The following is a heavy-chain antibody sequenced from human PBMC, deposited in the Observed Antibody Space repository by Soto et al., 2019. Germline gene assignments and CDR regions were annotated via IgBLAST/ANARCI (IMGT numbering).Heavy chain of an antibody. CDR1: GGSISSGGYS. CDR3: ARVPSP. Sequence: SETLSLTCAVSGGSISSGGYSWSWFRQPPGKGLEWIGYIYHSGSTYYDPSLKSRVTISVDRSKNQFSLKLSSVTAADTAVYYCARVPSPWGQGTLVTVSS. V-gene: IGHV4-30-2*01. CDR2: IYHSGST. J-gene: IGHJ5*02.